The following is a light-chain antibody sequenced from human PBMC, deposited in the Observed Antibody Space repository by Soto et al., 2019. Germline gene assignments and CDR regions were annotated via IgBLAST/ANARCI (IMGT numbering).Light chain of an antibody. J-gene: IGKJ1*01. V-gene: IGKV3-11*01. CDR3: QQRIELPLT. CDR2: DAS. Sequence: EMVLTQSPATLSLSPGERATLSCRASQSIGSSLAWYQQKPGQAPRLLIYDASSRATGFPARYSGRGSGTDFTLTIGSLEPEDFAVYYCQQRIELPLTFGQGTQVEIK. CDR1: QSIGSS.